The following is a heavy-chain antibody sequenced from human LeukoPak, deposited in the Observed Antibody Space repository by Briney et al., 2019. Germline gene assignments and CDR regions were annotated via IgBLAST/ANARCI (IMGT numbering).Heavy chain of an antibody. CDR2: VYYGGGT. D-gene: IGHD3-3*01. J-gene: IGHJ4*02. CDR3: ARGRYDGPFDY. V-gene: IGHV4-31*03. Sequence: PSQTLSLTCSVSSASFSSGGSYWRWIRQHPGRGLEWIGYVYYGGGTYYNPSLKSRVFISLDTSKNQFFLNLTSVTAADTAVYYCARGRYDGPFDYWGQGTLVTVSS. CDR1: SASFSSGGSY.